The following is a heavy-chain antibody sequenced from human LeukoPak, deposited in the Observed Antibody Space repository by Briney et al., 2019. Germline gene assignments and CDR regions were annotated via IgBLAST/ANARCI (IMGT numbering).Heavy chain of an antibody. Sequence: ASVKVSCKASGYTFTGYYIHWVRQAPGQGLEWMGWISPHNGGTNYAQKFPGRVTMTRDTSISTAYMDLSGLRSDDTAVYYCATLCCGSYYMDVWGKGTTVTVSS. V-gene: IGHV1-2*02. CDR1: GYTFTGYY. CDR2: ISPHNGGT. CDR3: ATLCCGSYYMDV. J-gene: IGHJ6*03. D-gene: IGHD2-15*01.